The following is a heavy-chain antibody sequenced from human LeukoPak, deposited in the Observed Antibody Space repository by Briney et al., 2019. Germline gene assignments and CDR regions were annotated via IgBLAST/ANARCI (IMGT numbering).Heavy chain of an antibody. CDR3: ARGPRSRHDSSGYQPFHY. CDR2: IYYSGST. Sequence: PSETLSLTCTVSGGSISSYYWSWIRQPPGKGLEWIGYIYYSGSTNYNPSLKSRVTISVDTSKNQFSLKLSSVTTADTAVYYCARGPRSRHDSSGYQPFHYWGQGTLVTVSS. J-gene: IGHJ4*02. V-gene: IGHV4-59*01. D-gene: IGHD3-22*01. CDR1: GGSISSYY.